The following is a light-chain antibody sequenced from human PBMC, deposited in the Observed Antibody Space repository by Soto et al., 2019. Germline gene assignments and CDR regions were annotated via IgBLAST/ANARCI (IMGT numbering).Light chain of an antibody. Sequence: EIVMTKSTDTLSVTPGERATLSCRGSQSVNSKLAWYQQKPGRAPRLLIYGASTRATGIPARFSGSGSETEFNLTISILQSEDFAVYYCQQYNTWPQYSFGQGRLLEIK. V-gene: IGKV3-15*01. CDR3: QQYNTWPQYS. J-gene: IGKJ5*01. CDR2: GAS. CDR1: QSVNSK.